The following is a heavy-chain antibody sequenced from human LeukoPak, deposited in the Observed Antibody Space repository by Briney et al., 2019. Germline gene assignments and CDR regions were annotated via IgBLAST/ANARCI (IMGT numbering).Heavy chain of an antibody. J-gene: IGHJ3*02. CDR1: GGSISSFY. D-gene: IGHD6-19*01. V-gene: IGHV4-59*01. CDR2: MYYSGST. Sequence: NPSETLSLTCTVSGGSISSFYWSWIRQPPGKGLEWIGYMYYSGSTNYNPSLKSRVTISVDTSKNQFSLKLSSVTAADTAVYYCARDLAVAGTNDAFDIWGQGTMVTVSS. CDR3: ARDLAVAGTNDAFDI.